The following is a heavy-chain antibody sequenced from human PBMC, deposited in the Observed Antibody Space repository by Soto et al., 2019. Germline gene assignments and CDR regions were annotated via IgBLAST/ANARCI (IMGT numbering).Heavy chain of an antibody. CDR1: GGSFTSNNW. Sequence: SETLSLTCAVSGGSFTSNNWWTWVRQPPGQGLEWIGEIYRTGSTNYNPSLKSRVTISLDKSEKQISLKVTSLTAADTAVYYCASRDPGTSVDYWGQGTLVT. V-gene: IGHV4-4*02. CDR2: IYRTGST. D-gene: IGHD1-7*01. CDR3: ASRDPGTSVDY. J-gene: IGHJ4*02.